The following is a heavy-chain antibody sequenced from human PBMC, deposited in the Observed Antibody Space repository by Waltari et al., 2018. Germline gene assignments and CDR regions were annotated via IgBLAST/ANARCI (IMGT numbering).Heavy chain of an antibody. V-gene: IGHV3-23*04. J-gene: IGHJ4*02. CDR3: AKPFFYYDFWSGPADY. CDR1: GFTFSSYA. D-gene: IGHD3-3*01. CDR2: ISGSGGST. Sequence: EVQLVESGGGLVQPGGSLRLSCAASGFTFSSYAMSWVRQAPGKGLEWVSAISGSGGSTYYADSGKGRFTISRDKSKNTLYLQMNSLRAEDTAVYYCAKPFFYYDFWSGPADYWGQGTLVTVSS.